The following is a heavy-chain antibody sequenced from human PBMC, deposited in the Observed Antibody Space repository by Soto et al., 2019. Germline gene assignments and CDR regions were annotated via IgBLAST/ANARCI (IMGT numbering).Heavy chain of an antibody. CDR1: GYTFITYG. V-gene: IGHV1-18*01. J-gene: IGHJ4*02. CDR3: ARGPTDYYDNSANYFLDY. Sequence: ASVKVSCKASGYTFITYGVSWVRQAPGQGLDWLGWISTYNGNTRYAERLQGRVTMTTDTTTNTAYMELRNLRSDDTAVYYCARGPTDYYDNSANYFLDYWGLG. D-gene: IGHD3-22*01. CDR2: ISTYNGNT.